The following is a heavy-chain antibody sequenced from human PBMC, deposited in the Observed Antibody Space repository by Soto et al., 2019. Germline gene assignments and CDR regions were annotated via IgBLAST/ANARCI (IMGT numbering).Heavy chain of an antibody. J-gene: IGHJ6*02. Sequence: QVQLQESGPGLVKPSETLSLTCTVSGGSISSYYWSWIRQPPGKGLEWIGYIYYSGSTNYNPSLKSRVTISVDTSKNQFSLKLSSVTAADTAVYYCARQTVTTWNYYYYNYGMDVWGQGTTVTVSS. D-gene: IGHD4-4*01. CDR2: IYYSGST. CDR1: GGSISSYY. CDR3: ARQTVTTWNYYYYNYGMDV. V-gene: IGHV4-59*01.